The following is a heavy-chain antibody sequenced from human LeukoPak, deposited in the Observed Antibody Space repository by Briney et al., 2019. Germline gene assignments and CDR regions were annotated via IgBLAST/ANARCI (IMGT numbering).Heavy chain of an antibody. CDR3: ARVRRGYYDSSGYEDAFDI. D-gene: IGHD3-22*01. Sequence: SETLSPTCTASGGSISSGSYYWSWIRQPAGKGLEWIGRIYTSGSTNYNPSLKSRVTISVDTSKNTFSLKLSSVTAADTAVYYCARVRRGYYDSSGYEDAFDIWGQGTMVTVSS. CDR2: IYTSGST. J-gene: IGHJ3*02. V-gene: IGHV4-61*02. CDR1: GGSISSGSYY.